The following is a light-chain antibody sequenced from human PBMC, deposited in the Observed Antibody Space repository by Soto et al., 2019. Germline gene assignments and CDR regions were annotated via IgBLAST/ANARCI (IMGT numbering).Light chain of an antibody. V-gene: IGLV2-11*01. CDR3: CSYAGSYTYV. Sequence: QSALTQPRSVSGSPGQSVTISCTGTSSDVGGYNFVSWYQHHPGKAPKLMIYNVIQRPSGVPDRFSASKSGNMASLTISGLQAEDEADYYCCSYAGSYTYVFGTGTKVTVL. CDR2: NVI. CDR1: SSDVGGYNF. J-gene: IGLJ1*01.